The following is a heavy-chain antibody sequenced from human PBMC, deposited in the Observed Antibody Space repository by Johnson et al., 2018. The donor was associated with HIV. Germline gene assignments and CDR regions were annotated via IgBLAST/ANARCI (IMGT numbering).Heavy chain of an antibody. D-gene: IGHD1-26*01. J-gene: IGHJ3*02. V-gene: IGHV3-7*02. Sequence: VQLMESGGGSVQPGGSLSLSCAASEFTFSTYWMTWVRQAPGKGLEWVANIKQDGSEKNYVDSVKGRLTISRDNAKNSLYLQMNSLRAEDTAVYYCAKARGIVGATGAFDIWGQGTMVTVSS. CDR1: EFTFSTYW. CDR3: AKARGIVGATGAFDI. CDR2: IKQDGSEK.